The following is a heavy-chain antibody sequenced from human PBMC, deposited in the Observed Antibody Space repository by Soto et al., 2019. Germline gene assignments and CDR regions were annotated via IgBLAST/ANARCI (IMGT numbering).Heavy chain of an antibody. CDR2: ISYDGSNK. V-gene: IGHV3-30*03. CDR3: AAPPSNYYYYGMDV. CDR1: GFTFSSYG. Sequence: QVQLVESGGGVVQPGRSLRLSCAASGFTFSSYGMHWVRQAPGKGLEWVAVISYDGSNKYYADSVKGRFTISRDNSKNTLYLQMNSLRAEDTAVYYCAAPPSNYYYYGMDVWGQGTTVTVSS. J-gene: IGHJ6*02.